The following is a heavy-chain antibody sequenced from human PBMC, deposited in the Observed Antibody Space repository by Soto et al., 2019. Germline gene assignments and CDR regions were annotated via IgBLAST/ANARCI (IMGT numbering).Heavy chain of an antibody. D-gene: IGHD2-21*02. J-gene: IGHJ4*02. Sequence: EVQLLESGGGLVQPGGSLRLSCAASGFTFSSYAMSWVRQAPGKGLEWVSGISGSGDNTYYADSVKGRFTISRDNSKNTLYLQMNSLRAEDTAVYYWAKGKHIVVVTAIGYWGQGTLVTVSS. CDR2: ISGSGDNT. CDR3: AKGKHIVVVTAIGY. CDR1: GFTFSSYA. V-gene: IGHV3-23*01.